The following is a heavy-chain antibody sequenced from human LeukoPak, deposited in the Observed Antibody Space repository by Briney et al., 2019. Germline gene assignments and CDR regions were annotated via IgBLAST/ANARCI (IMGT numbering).Heavy chain of an antibody. D-gene: IGHD6-25*01. Sequence: GGSLRLSCAASGFTFSSYVMHWVRQAPGKGLEWVAVISYDGSNKYYADSVKGRFTISRDNAKNSLYLQMNSLRDEDTAVYYCARGGPAVYYYYGMDVWGQGTTVTVSS. CDR2: ISYDGSNK. V-gene: IGHV3-30-3*01. CDR3: ARGGPAVYYYYGMDV. J-gene: IGHJ6*02. CDR1: GFTFSSYV.